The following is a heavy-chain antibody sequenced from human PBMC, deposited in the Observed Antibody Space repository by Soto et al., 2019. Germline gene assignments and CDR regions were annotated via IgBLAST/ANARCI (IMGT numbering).Heavy chain of an antibody. Sequence: TISGSGERTNYAESVKGRFAISRDNSKNTVYLQMNSLRADDTAVYYCARDRYFEWPTASDYWGPGTLVTVSS. CDR2: ISGSGERT. V-gene: IGHV3-23*01. J-gene: IGHJ4*02. CDR3: ARDRYFEWPTASDY. D-gene: IGHD3-9*01.